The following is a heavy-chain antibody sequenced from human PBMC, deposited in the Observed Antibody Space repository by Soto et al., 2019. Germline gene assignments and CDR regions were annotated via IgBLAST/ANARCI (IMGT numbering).Heavy chain of an antibody. J-gene: IGHJ4*02. CDR2: ISGSGGST. CDR3: AKVRGYQYDSRGYCFDY. V-gene: IGHV3-23*01. D-gene: IGHD3-22*01. CDR1: GFTFSSYA. Sequence: GGSLRLSCAASGFTFSSYAMSWVRQAPGKGLEWVSAISGSGGSTYYADSVKGRFTISRDNSKNTLYLQMNSLRAEDTAVYYCAKVRGYQYDSRGYCFDYWGQGTLVTVSS.